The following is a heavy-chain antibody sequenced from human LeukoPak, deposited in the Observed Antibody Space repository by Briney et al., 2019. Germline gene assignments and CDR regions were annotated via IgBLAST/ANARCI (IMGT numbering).Heavy chain of an antibody. CDR2: IFHTGST. D-gene: IGHD2-2*02. Sequence: GSLRLSCAASGFIFSSNWMTWIRQPPGKGLEWIGFIFHTGSTNYTPSLKSRVTISVDTSKNQFSLKLSSVTAADTAVYYCAREDQVPAAIRGVYGYWGQGTLVTVSS. CDR1: GFIFSSNW. CDR3: AREDQVPAAIRGVYGY. J-gene: IGHJ4*02. V-gene: IGHV4-59*12.